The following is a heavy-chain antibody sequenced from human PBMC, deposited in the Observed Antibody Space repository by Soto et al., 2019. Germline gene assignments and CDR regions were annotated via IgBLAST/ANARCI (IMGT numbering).Heavy chain of an antibody. J-gene: IGHJ4*02. CDR1: GGSFSGYY. CDR3: ARGSTLYCSSTSCYGLDFDY. Sequence: SETLSLTCAVYGGSFSGYYWSWIRQPPGKGLEWIGEINHSGSTNYNPSLKSRVTISVDMSKNQFSLKLSSVTAADTAVYYCARGSTLYCSSTSCYGLDFDYWGQGTLVTVSS. D-gene: IGHD2-2*01. CDR2: INHSGST. V-gene: IGHV4-34*01.